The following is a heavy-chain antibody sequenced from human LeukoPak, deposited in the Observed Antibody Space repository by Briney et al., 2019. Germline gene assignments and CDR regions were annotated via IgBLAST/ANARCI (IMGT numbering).Heavy chain of an antibody. V-gene: IGHV1-46*01. Sequence: ASVKVSCKASGYTFTTYYLHWVRQAPGQGLEWMGVINPSGGSTSYAQKFQGRVTMTRDTSMSTVYMELSSLRFEDTAVYFCARGPPDSVDLLWFGPYDYWGQGTLVTVSS. J-gene: IGHJ4*02. CDR2: INPSGGST. CDR3: ARGPPDSVDLLWFGPYDY. CDR1: GYTFTTYY. D-gene: IGHD3-10*01.